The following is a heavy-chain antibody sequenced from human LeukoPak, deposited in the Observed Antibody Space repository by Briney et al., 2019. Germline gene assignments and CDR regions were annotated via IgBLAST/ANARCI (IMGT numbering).Heavy chain of an antibody. D-gene: IGHD2-2*01. CDR2: MNPNSGNT. Sequence: ASVKVSCKASGYTFTSYDINWVRQATGQGLEWMGWMNPNSGNTGYAQKFQGRVTMTRNTSIGTAYMELSSLRSEDTAVYYCARGPGYCSSTSCYFNWFDPWGQGTLVTVSS. J-gene: IGHJ5*02. CDR3: ARGPGYCSSTSCYFNWFDP. V-gene: IGHV1-8*01. CDR1: GYTFTSYD.